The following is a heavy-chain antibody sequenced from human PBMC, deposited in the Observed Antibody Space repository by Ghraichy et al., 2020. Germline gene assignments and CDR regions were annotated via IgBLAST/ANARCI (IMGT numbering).Heavy chain of an antibody. CDR2: ISAYNGNT. J-gene: IGHJ4*02. CDR1: GYTFTSHD. D-gene: IGHD3-22*01. V-gene: IGHV1-18*01. CDR3: ARHGEGYYYESSGYDDYFDS. Sequence: ASVKVSCKASGYTFTSHDITWVRQAPGQGLEWMGWISAYNGNTNYPQTLQGRVTMTTDTSTSTAYMELRSLRSDDTAVYYCARHGEGYYYESSGYDDYFDSWGQGTLVTVSS.